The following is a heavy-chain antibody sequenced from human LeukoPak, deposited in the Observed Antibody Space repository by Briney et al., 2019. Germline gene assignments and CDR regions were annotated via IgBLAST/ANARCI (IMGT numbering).Heavy chain of an antibody. CDR2: ISGSGGST. D-gene: IGHD2-2*01. CDR3: AKSDCSSTSCSYYYYYGMDV. Sequence: AGGSLRLSCAASGFTFSSYAMSWVRQAPGKGLEWVSAISGSGGSTYNADSVKGRFTISRDNSKNTLYLQMNSLRAEDTAVYYCAKSDCSSTSCSYYYYYGMDVWGKGTTVTVSS. J-gene: IGHJ6*04. CDR1: GFTFSSYA. V-gene: IGHV3-23*01.